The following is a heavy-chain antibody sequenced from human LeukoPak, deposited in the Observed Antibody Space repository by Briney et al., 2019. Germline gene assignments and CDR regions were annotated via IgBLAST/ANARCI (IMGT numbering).Heavy chain of an antibody. D-gene: IGHD3-16*01. V-gene: IGHV4-59*08. CDR2: IYYSGST. CDR3: ARLGGRFSSIVY. Sequence: SETLSLTCTVSGGSISSYYWSWIRQPPGKGLEWIGYIYYSGSTNYNPSLKSRVAISVDTSKNQFSLKLSSVTAADTAVYYCARLGGRFSSIVYWGRGTRVSVFS. J-gene: IGHJ4*02. CDR1: GGSISSYY.